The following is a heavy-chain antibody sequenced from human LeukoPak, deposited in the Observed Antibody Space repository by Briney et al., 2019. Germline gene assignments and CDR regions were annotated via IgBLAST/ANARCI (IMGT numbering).Heavy chain of an antibody. CDR1: GGSISSYY. D-gene: IGHD1-7*01. CDR2: IYCSGST. Sequence: SETLSLTCTVSGGSISSYYWSWIRQPPGKGLEWIGYIYCSGSTNYNPSLKSRVTISVDTSKNQFSLKLSSVTAADTAVYYCAREGVITGTTIDYAFDIWGQGTMVTVSS. V-gene: IGHV4-59*01. J-gene: IGHJ3*02. CDR3: AREGVITGTTIDYAFDI.